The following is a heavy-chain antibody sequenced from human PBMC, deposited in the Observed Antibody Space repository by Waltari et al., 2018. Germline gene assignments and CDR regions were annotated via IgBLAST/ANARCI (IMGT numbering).Heavy chain of an antibody. CDR3: ARGSAYGGSDY. Sequence: QLQLQESGPGLVKPSETLSLTCTVSGGSISSSSYYWGWIRQPPGKGLEWIGSIYYSGRTYDNPSLKSRVTISVDTSKNPFSLKLSSVTAADTAVYYCARGSAYGGSDYWGQGTLVTVSS. J-gene: IGHJ4*02. V-gene: IGHV4-39*07. CDR1: GGSISSSSYY. D-gene: IGHD4-17*01. CDR2: IYYSGRT.